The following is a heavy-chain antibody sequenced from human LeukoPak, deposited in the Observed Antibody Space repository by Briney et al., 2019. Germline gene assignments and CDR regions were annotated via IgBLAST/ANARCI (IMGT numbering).Heavy chain of an antibody. CDR2: ITPDGSGT. J-gene: IGHJ4*02. CDR1: GFSFSTYW. Sequence: GGSLRLSCAASGFSFSTYWMHWVRDVPGKGPEWVSHITPDGSGTNYADSVKGRFTISRDNAKNTLYLQMNSLRAEDTAVYYCSSQISRGGNWGQGTLVTVSS. V-gene: IGHV3-74*01. CDR3: SSQISRGGN. D-gene: IGHD3-16*01.